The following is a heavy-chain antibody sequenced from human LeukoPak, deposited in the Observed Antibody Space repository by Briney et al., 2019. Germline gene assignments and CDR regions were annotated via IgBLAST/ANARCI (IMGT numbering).Heavy chain of an antibody. CDR2: IPYDASNK. Sequence: GGSLRLSCAASGFTFSSYAMHCVRQAPGKGLEWVAVIPYDASNKYYADSVKGRFTISRDNSKNTLYLQMNSLRAEDTAVYYCARDEGSSSWYSAFDYWGQGTLVTVSS. CDR3: ARDEGSSSWYSAFDY. CDR1: GFTFSSYA. J-gene: IGHJ4*02. D-gene: IGHD6-13*01. V-gene: IGHV3-30-3*01.